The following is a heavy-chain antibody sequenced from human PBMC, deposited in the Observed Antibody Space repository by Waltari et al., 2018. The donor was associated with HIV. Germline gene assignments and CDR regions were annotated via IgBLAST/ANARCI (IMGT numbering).Heavy chain of an antibody. CDR2: FSDYNGNT. J-gene: IGHJ6*02. V-gene: IGHV1-18*01. CDR1: GYTLSTYG. Sequence: QVQLVQSGGEVKKPGAAVKVSCKASGYTLSTYGISWVRQAPGQGLEWMGWFSDYNGNTNYAQNLQGRVTMTTDTSTITAYMELRSLRFDDTAVYYCARDARGIDSGYGMDVWGQGTTVTVSS. CDR3: ARDARGIDSGYGMDV. D-gene: IGHD6-13*01.